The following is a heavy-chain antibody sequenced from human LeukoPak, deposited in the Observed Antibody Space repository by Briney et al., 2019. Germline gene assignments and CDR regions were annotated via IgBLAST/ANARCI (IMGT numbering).Heavy chain of an antibody. CDR3: ARDGQQLAPYGMDV. D-gene: IGHD6-13*01. CDR1: GFTFRNHG. V-gene: IGHV3-33*01. J-gene: IGHJ6*02. Sequence: GEPLRLSCGASGFTFRNHGIHWVRQAPGKGLEWAAFIWYDGSNKDYADSVKGRFTISRDNSKNTLYLQMNSLGVDDTAVYYCARDGQQLAPYGMDVWGQGTTVTVSS. CDR2: IWYDGSNK.